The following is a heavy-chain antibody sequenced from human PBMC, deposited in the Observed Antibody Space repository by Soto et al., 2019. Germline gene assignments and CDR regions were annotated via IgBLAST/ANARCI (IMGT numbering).Heavy chain of an antibody. V-gene: IGHV4-30-4*01. CDR1: GDSVSGGDSY. CDR2: TSFSGYT. J-gene: IGHJ4*02. D-gene: IGHD3-22*01. CDR3: VRGGNPYHYATSGPGTFDK. Sequence: QVQLQESGPGLVKPSQTLSLTCTVSGDSVSGGDSYWSWIRQPPGKALEWIGYTSFSGYTSYTPSITSRVTISVDMSKSQFSLRLTSVTAADTAIYYCVRGGNPYHYATSGPGTFDKWGQGTLVSVSS.